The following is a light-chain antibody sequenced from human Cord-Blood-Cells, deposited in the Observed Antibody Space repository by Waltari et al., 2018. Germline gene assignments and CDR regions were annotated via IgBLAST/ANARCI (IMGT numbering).Light chain of an antibody. CDR3: QSYDSSLSGRYV. V-gene: IGLV1-40*01. J-gene: IGLJ1*01. Sequence: QSVLTQPPSVSGAPGQRVTISCTGSSSNIGAGYDVHWYQQLPGTAPKRLIYGNSNRPSGVPDRFSGSKSGTSASLAITGLQAEDEADYYCQSYDSSLSGRYVFGTGTKVTVL. CDR1: SSNIGAGYD. CDR2: GNS.